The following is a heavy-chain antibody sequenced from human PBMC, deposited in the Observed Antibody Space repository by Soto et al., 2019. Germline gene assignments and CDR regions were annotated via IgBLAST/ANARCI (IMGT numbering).Heavy chain of an antibody. J-gene: IGHJ4*02. D-gene: IGHD3-16*01. CDR1: GFTFSTYS. CDR3: ARRIDYGEDY. V-gene: IGHV3-21*01. CDR2: ISRDSIFI. Sequence: PGGSLRLSCAASGFTFSTYSMNWVRQAPGKGLEWVSSISRDSIFIYYADPVRGRFTISRDNAKNSLYLQMNSLRADDTAVYYCARRIDYGEDYWGQGTLVTVSS.